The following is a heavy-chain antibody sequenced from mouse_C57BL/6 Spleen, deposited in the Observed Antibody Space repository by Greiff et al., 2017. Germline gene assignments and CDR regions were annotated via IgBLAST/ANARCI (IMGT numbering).Heavy chain of an antibody. V-gene: IGHV1-69*01. D-gene: IGHD1-1*01. CDR1: GYTFTSYW. CDR3: ARRSLTTVVADAMDY. Sequence: QVQLQQPGAELVMPGASVKLSCKASGYTFTSYWMHWVKQRPGQGLEWIGEIDPSDSYTNYNQKFKGKSTLTVDKSSSTAYMQLSGLTSEDSAVYYCARRSLTTVVADAMDYWGQGTSVTVSS. CDR2: IDPSDSYT. J-gene: IGHJ4*01.